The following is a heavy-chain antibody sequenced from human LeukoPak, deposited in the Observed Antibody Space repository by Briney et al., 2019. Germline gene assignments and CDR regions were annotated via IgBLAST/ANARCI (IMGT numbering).Heavy chain of an antibody. V-gene: IGHV3-30-3*01. CDR3: ANLYVGHYYFDY. CDR1: GFAFTSFA. J-gene: IGHJ4*02. CDR2: ISYDGSNK. Sequence: GGSLRLSCEASGFAFTSFAMHWVRQAPGKGLEWVAVISYDGSNKYYADSVKGRFTISRDNSKNTLYLQMNSLRAEDTAVYYCANLYVGHYYFDYWGQGTLVTVSS. D-gene: IGHD5/OR15-5a*01.